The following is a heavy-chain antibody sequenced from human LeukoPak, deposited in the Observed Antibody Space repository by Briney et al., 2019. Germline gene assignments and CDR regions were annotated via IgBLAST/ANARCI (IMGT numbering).Heavy chain of an antibody. J-gene: IGHJ4*02. CDR2: IGGRDGST. V-gene: IGHV3-23*01. CDR1: GFTFSSYW. CDR3: AKGHYYGSGSLDY. D-gene: IGHD3-10*01. Sequence: GGSLRLSCAASGFTFSSYWMSWVRQAPGKGLEWVSAIGGRDGSTYYADSVKGRFTISRDNSENTLYVQMNSLRAEDTAVYYCAKGHYYGSGSLDYWGQGTLVTVSS.